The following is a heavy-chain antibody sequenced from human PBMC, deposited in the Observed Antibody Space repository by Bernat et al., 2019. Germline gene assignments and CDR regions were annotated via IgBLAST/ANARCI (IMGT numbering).Heavy chain of an antibody. J-gene: IGHJ4*02. CDR3: AKGAGSYSLVQIDY. D-gene: IGHD1-26*01. Sequence: EVELLESGGGLVQPGGSLRLSCAASGFTFSSYAMSWVRQAPGKGLEWVSPISSSGGSTYYADSVKGRFTISRDHSKNTLYLQMNSLRAEDTAVYYCAKGAGSYSLVQIDYWGQGTLVTVSS. CDR2: ISSSGGST. CDR1: GFTFSSYA. V-gene: IGHV3-23*01.